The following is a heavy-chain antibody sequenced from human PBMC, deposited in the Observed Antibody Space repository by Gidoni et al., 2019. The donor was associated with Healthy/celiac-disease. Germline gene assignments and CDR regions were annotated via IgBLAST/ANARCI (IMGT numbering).Heavy chain of an antibody. D-gene: IGHD3-3*01. CDR1: GYTFTSDG. Sequence: QVQLVQSGAEVKKPGAAVKDSCKASGYTFTSDGISWVRQAPGQGLEWMGWISAYNGNTNYAQKLQGRVTMTTDTSTSTAYMELRSLRSDATALYYCSIIFWSGYPNYYYYYGMDVWCQGTTVTVSS. CDR3: SIIFWSGYPNYYYYYGMDV. J-gene: IGHJ6*02. V-gene: IGHV1-18*01. CDR2: ISAYNGNT.